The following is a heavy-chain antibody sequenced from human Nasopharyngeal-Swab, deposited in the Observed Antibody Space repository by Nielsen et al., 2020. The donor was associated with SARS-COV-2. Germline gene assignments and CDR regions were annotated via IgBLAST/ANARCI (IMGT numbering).Heavy chain of an antibody. Sequence: GESLKISCAASGFTFSAHYQDWVRQAPGKGLEWVGRSRNKANGYTTEYAAAVRGRFTISRDDSKDSLYLQMNSLKTEDTAVYYCARDLSSVWTSGLGVWGQGTTVTVSS. CDR2: SRNKANGYTT. V-gene: IGHV3-72*01. CDR3: ARDLSSVWTSGLGV. J-gene: IGHJ6*02. D-gene: IGHD6-19*01. CDR1: GFTFSAHY.